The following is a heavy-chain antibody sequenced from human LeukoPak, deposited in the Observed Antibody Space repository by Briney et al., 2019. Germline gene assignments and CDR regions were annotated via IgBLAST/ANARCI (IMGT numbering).Heavy chain of an antibody. CDR3: ARGVGYSYVYTPRWRFDP. J-gene: IGHJ5*02. D-gene: IGHD5-18*01. Sequence: SETLSLTCAVYGGSFSGYYWSWIRQPPGKGLEWIGEINHSGSTNYNPSLKSRVTISVDTSKNQFSLKLSSVTAADTAVYYCARGVGYSYVYTPRWRFDPWGQGTLVTVSS. CDR1: GGSFSGYY. V-gene: IGHV4-34*01. CDR2: INHSGST.